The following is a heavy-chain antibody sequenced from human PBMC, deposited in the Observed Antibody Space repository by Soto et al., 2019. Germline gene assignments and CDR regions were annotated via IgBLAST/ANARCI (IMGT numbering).Heavy chain of an antibody. CDR1: GFTFSSYG. J-gene: IGHJ6*02. CDR3: ARDTARAMVRIYYGMDV. Sequence: PGGSLRLSCAASGFTFSSYGMHWVRQAPGKGLEWVAVIWYDGSNKYYADSVKGRFTISRDNSKNTLYLQMNSRRAEDTVVYYCARDTARAMVRIYYGMDVWGQGTTVTVSS. V-gene: IGHV3-33*01. D-gene: IGHD3-10*01. CDR2: IWYDGSNK.